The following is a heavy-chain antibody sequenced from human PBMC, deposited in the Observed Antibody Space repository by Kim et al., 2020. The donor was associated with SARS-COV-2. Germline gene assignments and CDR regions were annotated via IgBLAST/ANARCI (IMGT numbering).Heavy chain of an antibody. CDR3: ARDLRLVPTYYYCGMDV. CDR1: GFTFSSYG. J-gene: IGHJ6*02. Sequence: GGSLRLSCAASGFTFSSYGMHWVRQAPGKGLQRVAITSYDGSNKYYVESVKGRFTISRDNSKSTLYLQMNSLRAEDTAVYYCARDLRLVPTYYYCGMDVWGQGTTVTVSS. D-gene: IGHD3-9*01. CDR2: TSYDGSNK. V-gene: IGHV3-30-3*01.